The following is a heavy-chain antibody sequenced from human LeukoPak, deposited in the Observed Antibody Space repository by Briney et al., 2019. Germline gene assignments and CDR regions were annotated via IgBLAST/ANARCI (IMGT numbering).Heavy chain of an antibody. CDR1: GGSFSGYY. Sequence: SETLSLTCAVYGGSFSGYYWSWIRQPPGKGLEWIGEINHSGSTSYNPSLKSRVTISVDTSKNQFSLKLSSVTAADTAVYYCARVAVAAVLWGQGTLVTVSS. CDR2: INHSGST. V-gene: IGHV4-34*01. CDR3: ARVAVAAVL. J-gene: IGHJ4*02. D-gene: IGHD6-19*01.